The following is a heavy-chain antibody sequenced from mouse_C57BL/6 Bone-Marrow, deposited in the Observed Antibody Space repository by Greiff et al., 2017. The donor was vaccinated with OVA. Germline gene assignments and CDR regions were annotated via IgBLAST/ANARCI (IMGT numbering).Heavy chain of an antibody. CDR3: TTFADGRDY. D-gene: IGHD1-1*01. J-gene: IGHJ4*01. CDR2: IDPENGDT. CDR1: GFNIKDDY. V-gene: IGHV14-4*01. Sequence: VQLQQSGAELVRPGASVKLSCTASGFNIKDDYMHWVKQRPEQGLEWIGWIDPENGDTEYASKFQGKAIISADTASNTAYLQLSSLASEDTAIYDCTTFADGRDYWGKGTSVTVSS.